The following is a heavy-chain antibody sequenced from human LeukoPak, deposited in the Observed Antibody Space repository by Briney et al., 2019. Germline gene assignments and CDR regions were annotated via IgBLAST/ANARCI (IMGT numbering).Heavy chain of an antibody. V-gene: IGHV1-46*01. Sequence: ASVKVSCKASGYTFTSYYMHWVRQAPGQGLEWMGIINPSGGSTSYAQKLQGRVTMTRDTSTSTVYMELSSLRSEDTAVYYCARDGVLAYSSGWYFYFDYWGQGTLVTVSS. D-gene: IGHD6-19*01. CDR1: GYTFTSYY. J-gene: IGHJ4*02. CDR2: INPSGGST. CDR3: ARDGVLAYSSGWYFYFDY.